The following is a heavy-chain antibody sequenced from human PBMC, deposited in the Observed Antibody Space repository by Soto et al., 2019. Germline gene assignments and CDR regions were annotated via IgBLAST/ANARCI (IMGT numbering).Heavy chain of an antibody. J-gene: IGHJ5*02. Sequence: QVHLVQSGGGVVQPGRSLRLSCAASGFTFSGYGMHWVRQAPGKGLEWVAVISFEGSKKYYANSVEGRFTISRDNSKNTLFLQMNSLRAEDTAVYYCAKGGSSSARYFDTWGQGTLVTVSS. V-gene: IGHV3-30*18. CDR3: AKGGSSSARYFDT. CDR2: ISFEGSKK. CDR1: GFTFSGYG. D-gene: IGHD6-6*01.